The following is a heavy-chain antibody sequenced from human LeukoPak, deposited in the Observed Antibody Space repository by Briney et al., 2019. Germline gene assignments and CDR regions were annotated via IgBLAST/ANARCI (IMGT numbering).Heavy chain of an antibody. CDR1: GGSVSSGSYY. V-gene: IGHV4-61*01. J-gene: IGHJ3*02. D-gene: IGHD4-17*01. Sequence: PSETLSLTCTVSGGSVSSGSYYWSWIRQPPGKGLEWIGYIYYSGRTNYNPSLKSRVTISVDTSKMQFSLKLTSVTAADTAVYYCARCNDDSGAFDMWGQGTMVTVFS. CDR2: IYYSGRT. CDR3: ARCNDDSGAFDM.